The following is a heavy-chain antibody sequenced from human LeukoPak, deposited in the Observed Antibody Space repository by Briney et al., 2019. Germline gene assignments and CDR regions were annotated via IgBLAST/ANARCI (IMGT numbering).Heavy chain of an antibody. D-gene: IGHD3-22*01. V-gene: IGHV4-34*01. CDR3: ARQRGYYDSSGYYFFSSWFDY. Sequence: XETLSLTCAVYGGSFSGYYWSWVRQPPGKGLEWIGEINHSGSTNYNPSHRSRVTISVDTSKNQFSLKLSSVTAADTAVYYCARQRGYYDSSGYYFFSSWFDYWGQGTLVTVSS. CDR2: INHSGST. CDR1: GGSFSGYY. J-gene: IGHJ4*02.